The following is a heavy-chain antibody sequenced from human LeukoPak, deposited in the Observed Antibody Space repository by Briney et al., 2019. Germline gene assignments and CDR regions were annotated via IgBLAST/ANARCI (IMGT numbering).Heavy chain of an antibody. D-gene: IGHD3-22*01. Sequence: SETLSLTCAVSGGSISSGAYSWSWLRQTPGKGLEWIGYIYHSGSTYYNPSLKSRVTISVDRSKNQFSLKLSSVTAADTAVYYCARNFYYYDSSGYYHYLDYWGQGTLVTVSS. J-gene: IGHJ4*02. CDR2: IYHSGST. CDR1: GGSISSGAYS. CDR3: ARNFYYYDSSGYYHYLDY. V-gene: IGHV4-30-2*01.